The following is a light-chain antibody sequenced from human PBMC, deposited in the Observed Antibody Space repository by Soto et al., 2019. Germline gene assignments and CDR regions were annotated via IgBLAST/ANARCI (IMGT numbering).Light chain of an antibody. CDR1: QSVSSSY. V-gene: IGKV3-20*01. CDR3: QQYGSSLHT. J-gene: IGKJ2*01. Sequence: EIVLTQSPGTLSLSPGERATLSCRASQSVSSSYLAWYQQKPGQAPRLLIYGASSRATGIPDRFSGSGAGKDFTLTISRLEPDYFAVYYCQQYGSSLHTFGQGTKLEIK. CDR2: GAS.